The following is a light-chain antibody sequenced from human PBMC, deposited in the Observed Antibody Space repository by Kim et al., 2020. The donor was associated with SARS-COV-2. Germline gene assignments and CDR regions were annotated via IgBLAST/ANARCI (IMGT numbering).Light chain of an antibody. CDR2: DAS. CDR3: QQRNSWPPYT. CDR1: QSVTSSN. J-gene: IGKJ2*01. Sequence: EIVLTQSPATLSLSPGEGATLSCRASQSVTSSNLAWYQQKPGQAPRLLIYDASKRATDIPARFTGSGSGTDFTLTISSLEPEDFAVYYCQQRNSWPPYTFGQGTKLEI. V-gene: IGKV3-11*01.